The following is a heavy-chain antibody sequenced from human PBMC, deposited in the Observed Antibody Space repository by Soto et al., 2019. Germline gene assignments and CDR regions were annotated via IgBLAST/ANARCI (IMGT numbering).Heavy chain of an antibody. V-gene: IGHV4-34*01. J-gene: IGHJ5*02. Sequence: PSETLALTCAVYGASLSDNYCNWLRQPPGKGLEWIGEINHSGNTNYNPSLRSRVTISIDTSKNQLYLNLRSVSAADTAGYYCPRGRGAIQSCGQGNPVTGYS. CDR3: PRGRGAIQS. CDR1: GASLSDNY. CDR2: INHSGNT.